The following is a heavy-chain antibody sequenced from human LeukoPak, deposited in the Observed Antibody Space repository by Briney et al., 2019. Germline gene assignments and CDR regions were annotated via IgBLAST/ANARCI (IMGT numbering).Heavy chain of an antibody. CDR1: GFMFASVG. Sequence: PGGSLRLSCVASGFMFASVGMNWVRKAPGKGLEWVSSISGGGDRTYYADSVKGRFTISRDNSKNTLYLQMNSLRAEDTAVYYCAKWARYCTNGVCYYFDYWGQGTLVTVSS. CDR2: ISGGGDRT. D-gene: IGHD2-8*01. J-gene: IGHJ4*02. V-gene: IGHV3-23*01. CDR3: AKWARYCTNGVCYYFDY.